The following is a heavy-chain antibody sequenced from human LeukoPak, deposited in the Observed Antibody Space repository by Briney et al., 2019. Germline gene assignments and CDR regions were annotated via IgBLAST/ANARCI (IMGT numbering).Heavy chain of an antibody. CDR1: GFTFGSYA. CDR2: ISGSGGST. D-gene: IGHD2-15*01. V-gene: IGHV3-23*01. CDR3: AKDRRYSDPTDY. Sequence: GGSLRLSCAASGFTFGSYAMSWVRQAPGKGLEWVSAISGSGGSTYYADSVKGRFTLSRDNSKNTLYLQMNSLRAEDTAVYYCAKDRRYSDPTDYWGPGTLVTVSS. J-gene: IGHJ4*02.